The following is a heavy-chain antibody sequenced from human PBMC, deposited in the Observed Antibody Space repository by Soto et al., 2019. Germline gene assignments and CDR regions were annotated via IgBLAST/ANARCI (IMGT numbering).Heavy chain of an antibody. CDR1: GYTFTSYG. D-gene: IGHD3-22*01. CDR2: ISAYNGNT. J-gene: IGHJ4*02. CDR3: ARGYYYDSSGRGPFDY. V-gene: IGHV1-18*01. Sequence: ASVKVSCKASGYTFTSYGIGWVRQAPGQGLEWMGWISAYNGNTNYAQKLQGRVTMTTDTSTSTAYMELRSLRSDDTAVYYCARGYYYDSSGRGPFDYWGQGTLVTVSS.